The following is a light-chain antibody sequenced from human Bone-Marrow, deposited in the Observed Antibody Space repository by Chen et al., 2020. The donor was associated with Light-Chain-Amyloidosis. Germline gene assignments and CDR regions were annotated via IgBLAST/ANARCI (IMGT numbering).Light chain of an antibody. V-gene: IGLV3-25*03. J-gene: IGLJ2*01. CDR1: YLPKKY. CDR2: RDT. Sequence: SYELTQPPSVSVSPGQTAMITCSGDYLPKKYAYWYQQKPGQAPVLVIHRDTEMPSGISERFSGSSSGTTATLTISGVQAEDEAYYHCQSADSSGTYEVIFGGGTKLTVL. CDR3: QSADSSGTYEVI.